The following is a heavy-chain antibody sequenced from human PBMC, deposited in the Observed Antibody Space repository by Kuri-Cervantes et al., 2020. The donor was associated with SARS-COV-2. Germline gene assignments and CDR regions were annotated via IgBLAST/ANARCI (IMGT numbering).Heavy chain of an antibody. D-gene: IGHD3-10*01. Sequence: ASVKVSCKVSGYTLTELSMHWVRQAPGKGLEWMGGFDPEDGETNYAQKFQGRVTITADESTSTAYMELSSLRSEDTAVYYCARGGWTTMVRGPRAYNWFDPWGQGTLVTVSS. J-gene: IGHJ5*02. CDR2: FDPEDGET. CDR3: ARGGWTTMVRGPRAYNWFDP. CDR1: GYTLTELS. V-gene: IGHV1-24*01.